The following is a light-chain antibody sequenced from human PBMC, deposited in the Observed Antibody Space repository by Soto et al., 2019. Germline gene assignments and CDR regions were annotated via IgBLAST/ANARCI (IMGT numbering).Light chain of an antibody. J-gene: IGKJ1*01. CDR3: HQYYSTPQT. V-gene: IGKV4-1*01. Sequence: DIVMTQSPDSLAVSLGERATINCKSSQSVLHSSNNKNYLTWYQQKPGQPPKLLIYWASTRESGVTDRFSGSGFGTDFTLTISSLQAGDVAIYYCHQYYSTPQTFGQGTKVEIK. CDR2: WAS. CDR1: QSVLHSSNNKNY.